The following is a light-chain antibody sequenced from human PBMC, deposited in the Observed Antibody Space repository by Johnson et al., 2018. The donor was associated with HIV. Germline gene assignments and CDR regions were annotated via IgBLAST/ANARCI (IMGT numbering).Light chain of an antibody. J-gene: IGLJ1*01. V-gene: IGLV1-51*01. Sequence: QSLLTQPPSVSAAPGQKVTISCSGSSSNIGNNYVSWYQQLPGTAPKLLIYDNNKRPSGIPDRFSGTKSGTSATLDITGLQTGDEADYYCGTWDSSLSAFYVFGTGTKVNVL. CDR1: SSNIGNNY. CDR2: DNN. CDR3: GTWDSSLSAFYV.